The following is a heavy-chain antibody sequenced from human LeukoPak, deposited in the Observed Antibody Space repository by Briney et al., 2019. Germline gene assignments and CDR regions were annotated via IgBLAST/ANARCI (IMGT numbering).Heavy chain of an antibody. CDR2: ISDSSSII. D-gene: IGHD5-24*01. J-gene: IGHJ4*02. CDR1: GFTFSTYT. V-gene: IGHV3-48*01. CDR3: ASRDY. Sequence: GGSLRLSCAASGFTFSTYTMNWVRQAPGKGLEWVSYISDSSSIIYYADSVKGRFTISRDNAKNSLYLQMNSLRAEDTAMYYCASRDYWGQGTLVTVSS.